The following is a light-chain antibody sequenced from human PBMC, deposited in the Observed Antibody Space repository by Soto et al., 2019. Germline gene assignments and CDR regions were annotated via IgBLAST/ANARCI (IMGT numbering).Light chain of an antibody. J-gene: IGLJ1*01. Sequence: QSVLTQPPSASGSPGQSVAISCTGTSSDVGAYDYVSWYQQHPGKAPKLMIYEINKRPSGVPDRFSGSRSGNTASLTVSGLQAEDEGDYYCSSFAGSNNFPYVFGTGTKVTVL. CDR1: SSDVGAYDY. V-gene: IGLV2-8*01. CDR2: EIN. CDR3: SSFAGSNNFPYV.